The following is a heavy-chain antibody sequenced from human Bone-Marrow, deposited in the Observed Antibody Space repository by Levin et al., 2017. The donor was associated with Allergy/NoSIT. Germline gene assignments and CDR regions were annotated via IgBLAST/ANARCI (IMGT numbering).Heavy chain of an antibody. D-gene: IGHD3-16*01. J-gene: IGHJ4*02. V-gene: IGHV2-5*02. CDR2: LYWDGDK. CDR3: AHTLRLGELGAGYFDY. Sequence: ESGPTLVKPTQTLTLTCTFSNFSLSSRGVGVGWIRQSPGKAPEWLAVLYWDGDKRYSPSLKSRVTISKDTSENQVVLTMANVDPVDTATYYCAHTLRLGELGAGYFDYWGQGTRVAVSS. CDR1: NFSLSSRGVG.